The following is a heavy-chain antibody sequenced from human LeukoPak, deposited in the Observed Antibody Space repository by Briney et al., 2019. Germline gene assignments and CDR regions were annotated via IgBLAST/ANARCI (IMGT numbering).Heavy chain of an antibody. CDR2: INSDGSST. Sequence: GGSLRLSCAASGFTFSSYWMHWVRQAPGKWLVWVSRINSDGSSTSYADSVKGRFTISRDNAKNTLYLQMNSLRAEDTAVYYCAREGLYYDILTGYYFDYWGQGTLVTVSS. CDR3: AREGLYYDILTGYYFDY. D-gene: IGHD3-9*01. V-gene: IGHV3-74*01. J-gene: IGHJ4*02. CDR1: GFTFSSYW.